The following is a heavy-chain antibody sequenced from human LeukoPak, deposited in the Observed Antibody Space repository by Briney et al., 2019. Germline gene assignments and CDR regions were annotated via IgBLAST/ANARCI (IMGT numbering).Heavy chain of an antibody. Sequence: GGSLRLSCAASGFTFSSYAMSWVRQVPGKGLEWVSAISGSGGSTYYADSVKGRFTISRDNSKNTLYLQMNSLRAEDTAVYYCAKDLHRDIVVVVAANYFDYWGQGTLVTVSS. CDR2: ISGSGGST. V-gene: IGHV3-23*01. D-gene: IGHD2-15*01. CDR3: AKDLHRDIVVVVAANYFDY. CDR1: GFTFSSYA. J-gene: IGHJ4*02.